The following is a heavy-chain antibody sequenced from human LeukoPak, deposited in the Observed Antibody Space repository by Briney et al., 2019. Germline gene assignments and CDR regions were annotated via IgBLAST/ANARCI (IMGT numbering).Heavy chain of an antibody. Sequence: GESLKISCKGSGYRFTSYLIGWVRQMPGKGLEWMGIIYPGDSDTRYSPSFRGQVTISADNYTSTAYLQWRRLWASDTAMYYCARGGIPAAVTGGADFDYWGQGTLVTVSS. CDR1: GYRFTSYL. V-gene: IGHV5-51*01. D-gene: IGHD6-13*01. J-gene: IGHJ4*02. CDR3: ARGGIPAAVTGGADFDY. CDR2: IYPGDSDT.